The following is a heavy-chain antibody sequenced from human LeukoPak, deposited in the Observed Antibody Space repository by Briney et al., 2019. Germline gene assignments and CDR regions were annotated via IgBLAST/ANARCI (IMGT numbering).Heavy chain of an antibody. CDR3: ARGECSSTSCYMGYSSVPFDY. Sequence: PSETLSLTCAVSGGSISSGGYSWSWIRQPPGKGLEWIGYIYYSGSTYYNPSLKSRVTISVDTSKNQFSLKLSSVTAADTAVYYCARGECSSTSCYMGYSSVPFDYWGQGTLVTVSS. CDR2: IYYSGST. J-gene: IGHJ4*02. CDR1: GGSISSGGYS. V-gene: IGHV4-30-4*02. D-gene: IGHD2-2*02.